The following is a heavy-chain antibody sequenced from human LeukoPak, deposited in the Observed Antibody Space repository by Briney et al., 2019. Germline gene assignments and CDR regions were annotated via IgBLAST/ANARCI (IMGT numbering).Heavy chain of an antibody. V-gene: IGHV3-48*03. CDR1: GFTFSRYA. CDR3: AATYYYDSSGYTYWYLDL. J-gene: IGHJ2*01. CDR2: ISSSGSTI. D-gene: IGHD3-22*01. Sequence: VGSLRLSCAASGFTFSRYAMNWVRQAPGKGLEWVSYISSSGSTIYYADSVKGRFTISRDNAKNSLYLQMNSLRAEDTAVYYCAATYYYDSSGYTYWYLDLWGRGTLVTVSS.